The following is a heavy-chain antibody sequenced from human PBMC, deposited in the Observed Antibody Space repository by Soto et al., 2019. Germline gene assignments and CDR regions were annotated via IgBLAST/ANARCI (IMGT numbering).Heavy chain of an antibody. Sequence: GGSLRLSCAASGFTFSSYAMSWVRQAPGKGLEWVSAISGSGGSTYYADSVKGRFTISRDNSKNTLYLQMNSLRAEDTAVYYCASPSFFGRTSSYFDPYSGRDVWGQGTRVTVPS. CDR1: GFTFSSYA. J-gene: IGHJ6*02. CDR2: ISGSGGST. CDR3: ASPSFFGRTSSYFDPYSGRDV. D-gene: IGHD2-2*01. V-gene: IGHV3-23*01.